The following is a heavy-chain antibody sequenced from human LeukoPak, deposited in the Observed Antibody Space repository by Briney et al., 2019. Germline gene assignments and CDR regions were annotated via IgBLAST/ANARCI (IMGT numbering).Heavy chain of an antibody. CDR3: ARCPGWYTFDL. J-gene: IGHJ3*01. V-gene: IGHV3-48*04. Sequence: GGSLRRSCAASGFTFSTYSMNWVREAPGRGLEWVSYIHGTSGTIYYADSVKGRFTISRDNAKNSLYLHMNTLRAEDTAVYYCARCPGWYTFDLWGQGTMVAVSS. CDR2: IHGTSGTI. D-gene: IGHD6-19*01. CDR1: GFTFSTYS.